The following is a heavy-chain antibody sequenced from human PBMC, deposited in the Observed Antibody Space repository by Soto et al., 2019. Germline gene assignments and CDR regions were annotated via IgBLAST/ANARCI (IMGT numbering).Heavy chain of an antibody. CDR2: INHSGST. J-gene: IGHJ4*02. CDR3: ARGSPRYCSSTSCFAFNY. Sequence: SETLSLTCAVYGGSFSGYYWSWIRQPPGKGLEWIGEINHSGSTNYNPSLKSRVTISVDTSKNQFSLKLSSVTAADTAVYYCARGSPRYCSSTSCFAFNYWGQGTLVTVSS. D-gene: IGHD2-2*01. CDR1: GGSFSGYY. V-gene: IGHV4-34*01.